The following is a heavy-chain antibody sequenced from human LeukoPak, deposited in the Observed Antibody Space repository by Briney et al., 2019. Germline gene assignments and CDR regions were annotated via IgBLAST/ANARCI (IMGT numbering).Heavy chain of an antibody. CDR3: AGVWFGELSGYYYYGMDV. D-gene: IGHD3-10*01. CDR2: INHSGST. V-gene: IGHV4-34*01. Sequence: NPSETLSLTCAVYGGSFSGYYWSWIRQPPGKGLEWIGEINHSGSTNYNPSLKSRVTISVDTSKNQFSLKLSSVTAADTAVYYCAGVWFGELSGYYYYGMDVWGQGTTVTVSS. CDR1: GGSFSGYY. J-gene: IGHJ6*02.